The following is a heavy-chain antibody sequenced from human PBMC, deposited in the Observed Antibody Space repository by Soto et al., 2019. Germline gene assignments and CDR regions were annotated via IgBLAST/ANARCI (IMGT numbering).Heavy chain of an antibody. D-gene: IGHD5-12*01. CDR1: GYSFTSYW. CDR2: IDPSGSYT. J-gene: IGHJ6*02. V-gene: IGHV5-10-1*01. Sequence: GESLKISCKGSGYSFTSYWISWVRQMPGKGLEWMGRIDPSGSYTNYSPSFQGHVTVSADKSISTAYLQWSSLKASDTAMYYCASCTDSGYDLDYYYGMDVWGQGTTVTVSS. CDR3: ASCTDSGYDLDYYYGMDV.